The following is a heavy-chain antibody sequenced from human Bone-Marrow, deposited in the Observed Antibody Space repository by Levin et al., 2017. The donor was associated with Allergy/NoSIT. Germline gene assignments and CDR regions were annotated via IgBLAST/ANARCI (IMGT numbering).Heavy chain of an antibody. CDR1: GGSINSTGYY. CDR3: ATAASPESTATVY. V-gene: IGHV4-31*03. CDR2: IYYSGTT. D-gene: IGHD1-26*01. J-gene: IGHJ4*02. Sequence: PSETLSLTCTVSGGSINSTGYYWTWIRQQPGKGLEWIGYIYYSGTTLYNPSLRSRVSISLDRSKNQISLKLSSVTAADTAVYYCATAASPESTATVYWGQGTLVTVSS.